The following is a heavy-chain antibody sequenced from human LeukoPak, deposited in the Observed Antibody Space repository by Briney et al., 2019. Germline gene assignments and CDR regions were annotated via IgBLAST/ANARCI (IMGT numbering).Heavy chain of an antibody. CDR3: ASGLLAYAFDI. Sequence: PGGSLRLSCAASGFRFSSYWMSWVRQARGKGLEWVGRTRNKANSYTTEYAASVKGRFTISRDDSKNSLYLQMNSLKTEDTAVYYCASGLLAYAFDIWGQGTMVTVSS. J-gene: IGHJ3*02. CDR1: GFRFSSYW. V-gene: IGHV3-72*01. CDR2: TRNKANSYTT. D-gene: IGHD3-10*01.